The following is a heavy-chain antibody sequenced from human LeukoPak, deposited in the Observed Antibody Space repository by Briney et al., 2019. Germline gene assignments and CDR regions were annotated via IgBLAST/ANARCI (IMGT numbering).Heavy chain of an antibody. CDR3: AKGNGYSYGYASDY. CDR2: ISSDGGGK. D-gene: IGHD5-18*01. Sequence: HPGRSLRLSCAASGFTFSSYPMYWVRQAPGVGLEWVAVISSDGGGKYYADSVKGRFTISRDNSKNTVYLQMNSLRTEDTAVYYCAKGNGYSYGYASDYWGQGSLVTVSS. V-gene: IGHV3-30*18. J-gene: IGHJ4*02. CDR1: GFTFSSYP.